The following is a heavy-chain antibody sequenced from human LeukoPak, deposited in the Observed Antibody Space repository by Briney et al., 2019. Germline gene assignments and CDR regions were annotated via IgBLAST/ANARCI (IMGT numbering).Heavy chain of an antibody. V-gene: IGHV1-8*01. CDR1: GYTFTSYD. D-gene: IGHD2-15*01. J-gene: IGHJ6*03. CDR2: MNPNSGNA. Sequence: ASVKVSCKASGYTFTSYDINWVRQATGQGLEWMGWMNPNSGNAGYAKKFQGRVTMTRNTSISTAYMELSSLRSEDTAVYYCALLVVAATPRYYYYMDVWGKGTTVTVSS. CDR3: ALLVVAATPRYYYYMDV.